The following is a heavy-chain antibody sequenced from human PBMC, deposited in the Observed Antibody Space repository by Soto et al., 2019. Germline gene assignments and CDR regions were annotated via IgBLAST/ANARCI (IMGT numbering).Heavy chain of an antibody. D-gene: IGHD7-27*01. Sequence: SETLSLTCAVYGGSFIGNYWSWIRQPPGKGLEWILYINNSGGTNSNPSLKSRVTLSLDTSKNQFSLTMKSVNAADTAVYYCAAFAGADLGRSNSGGXDGHGGQGSMVXVXS. CDR3: AAFAGADLGRSNSGGXDGH. CDR2: INNSGGT. V-gene: IGHV4-34*01. J-gene: IGHJ4*02. CDR1: GGSFIGNY.